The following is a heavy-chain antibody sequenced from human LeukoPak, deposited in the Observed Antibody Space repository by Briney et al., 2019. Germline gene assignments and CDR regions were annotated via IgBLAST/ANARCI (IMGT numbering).Heavy chain of an antibody. V-gene: IGHV3-9*01. CDR3: AKDRSSSWYGAFDY. CDR1: RFTFDDYA. J-gene: IGHJ4*02. CDR2: ISWNSGSI. D-gene: IGHD6-13*01. Sequence: GGSLRLSCAASRFTFDDYAMHWVRQAPGKGLEWVSGISWNSGSIGYADSVKGRFTISRDNAKNSLYLQMNSLRAEDTALYYCAKDRSSSWYGAFDYWGQGTLVTVSS.